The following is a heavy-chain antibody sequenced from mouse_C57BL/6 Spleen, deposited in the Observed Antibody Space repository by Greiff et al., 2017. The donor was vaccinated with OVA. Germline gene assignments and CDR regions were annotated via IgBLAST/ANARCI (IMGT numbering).Heavy chain of an antibody. J-gene: IGHJ3*01. CDR1: GYAFSSYW. Sequence: VKLQESGAELVKPGASVKISCKASGYAFSSYWMNWVKQRPGKGLEWIGQIYPGDGDTNYNGKFKGKATLTADKSSSTAYMQLSSLTSEDSAVYFCARRDGSPWFADWGQGTLVTVSA. D-gene: IGHD1-1*01. CDR2: IYPGDGDT. CDR3: ARRDGSPWFAD. V-gene: IGHV1-80*01.